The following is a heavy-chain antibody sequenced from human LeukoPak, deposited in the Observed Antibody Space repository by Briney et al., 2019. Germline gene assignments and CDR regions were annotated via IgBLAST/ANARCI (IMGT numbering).Heavy chain of an antibody. CDR1: GFTFRSYD. Sequence: GSLRLSCVTSGFTFRSYDMSWVRQAPGKGLEWVSSISGGGDTTHYADSVKGRFTISRDNAKNTLFLQMNSLRPEDTALYYCAKEGDSSGHCGDFDIWGQGTMVTVSS. CDR3: AKEGDSSGHCGDFDI. J-gene: IGHJ3*02. CDR2: ISGGGDTT. D-gene: IGHD3-22*01. V-gene: IGHV3-23*01.